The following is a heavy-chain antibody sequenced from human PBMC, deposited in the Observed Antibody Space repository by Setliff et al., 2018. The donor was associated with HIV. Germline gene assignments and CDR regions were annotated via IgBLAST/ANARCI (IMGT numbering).Heavy chain of an antibody. CDR1: GGSFSGYY. J-gene: IGHJ6*03. CDR3: ARLRLLYYYYYMDV. V-gene: IGHV4-34*01. Sequence: SETLSLTFAVYGGSFSGYYWSWIRQPPGKGLEWIGEINHSGSTNYNPSLKSRVTISVDTSKNQFSLKLSSVTAADTAMYYCARLRLLYYYYYMDVWGKGTTVTVSS. CDR2: INHSGST.